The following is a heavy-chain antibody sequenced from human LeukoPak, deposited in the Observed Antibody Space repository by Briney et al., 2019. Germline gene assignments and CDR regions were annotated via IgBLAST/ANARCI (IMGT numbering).Heavy chain of an antibody. CDR2: IYPGDSDT. CDR1: GYSFTSYW. Sequence: GESLKISCKGSGYSFTSYWIGWVRQMLGKGLEWMGIIYPGDSDTRYSPSFQGQVTISADKSISTAYLQWSSLKASDTAMYYCARLKLYYDSSGLKPGWFDPWGQGTLVTVSS. D-gene: IGHD3-22*01. V-gene: IGHV5-51*01. J-gene: IGHJ5*02. CDR3: ARLKLYYDSSGLKPGWFDP.